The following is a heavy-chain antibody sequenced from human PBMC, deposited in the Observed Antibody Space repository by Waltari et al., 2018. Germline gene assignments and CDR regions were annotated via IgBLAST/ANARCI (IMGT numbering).Heavy chain of an antibody. Sequence: QVQLQESGPGLVKPSETLSLTCTVSGGSINSYYWSWIRQPAGKGLVWIGRIYITGSTNYNPSLKSRVTMSVDTSKNQFSLKLSSVTAADTAVYYCARATVVAAKDFDLWGRGTLVTVSS. D-gene: IGHD1-26*01. CDR2: IYITGST. V-gene: IGHV4-4*07. CDR3: ARATVVAAKDFDL. J-gene: IGHJ2*01. CDR1: GGSINSYY.